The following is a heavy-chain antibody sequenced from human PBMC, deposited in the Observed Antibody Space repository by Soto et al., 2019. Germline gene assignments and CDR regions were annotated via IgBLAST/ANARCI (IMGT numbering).Heavy chain of an antibody. Sequence: EVQLLESGGGLVQPGGSLRLSCAASGFTFSSYAMSWVRQAPGKGLEWGSAISGSGGSTYYADSVKGRFTISRDNSKNTLYLQMNSLSAEDTAVYYCAKGVDPASSAPLYYFDYWGQGTLVTVSS. CDR2: ISGSGGST. V-gene: IGHV3-23*01. J-gene: IGHJ4*02. CDR1: GFTFSSYA. CDR3: AKGVDPASSAPLYYFDY. D-gene: IGHD2-15*01.